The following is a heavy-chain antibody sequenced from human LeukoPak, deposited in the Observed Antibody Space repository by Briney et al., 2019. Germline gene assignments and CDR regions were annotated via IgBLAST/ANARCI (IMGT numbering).Heavy chain of an antibody. CDR1: GGSFSGYY. J-gene: IGHJ6*02. V-gene: IGHV4-34*01. Sequence: SETLSLTCAVYGGSFSGYYWSWIRQPPGKGLEWIGEINQSGSTNYNPSLKSRVTISLDTSKNQFSLRLSSVTAADTAVYYCARVRPTYYYGMDVWGQGTTVTVSS. CDR3: ARVRPTYYYGMDV. CDR2: INQSGST.